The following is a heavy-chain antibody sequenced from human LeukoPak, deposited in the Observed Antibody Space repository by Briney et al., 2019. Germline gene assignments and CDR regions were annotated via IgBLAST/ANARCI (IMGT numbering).Heavy chain of an antibody. V-gene: IGHV3-30*18. J-gene: IGHJ5*02. D-gene: IGHD5/OR15-5a*01. CDR3: GKGPGYSVYDNLPHH. Sequence: GGSLRLSCGASGFRFSNYGMQWVRQAPGKGLERVAVISDDGSKIYYGDSVKGRFTISRDNSKNTLNLEMNSLRADDSAVYYCGKGPGYSVYDNLPHHWGQGTLVTVSS. CDR2: ISDDGSKI. CDR1: GFRFSNYG.